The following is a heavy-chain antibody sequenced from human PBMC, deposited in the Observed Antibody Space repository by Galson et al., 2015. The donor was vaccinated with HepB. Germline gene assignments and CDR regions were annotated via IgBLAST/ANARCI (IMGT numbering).Heavy chain of an antibody. J-gene: IGHJ6*02. Sequence: SLRLSCAASGFTFSSYWMHWVRQAPGKGLVWVSRINSDGSSTSYADSVKGRFTISRDNAKNTLYLQMNSLRAEDTAVYYCASPYYYGSGSPPHYYYGMDVWGQGTTVTVSS. V-gene: IGHV3-74*01. CDR2: INSDGSST. CDR3: ASPYYYGSGSPPHYYYGMDV. D-gene: IGHD3-10*01. CDR1: GFTFSSYW.